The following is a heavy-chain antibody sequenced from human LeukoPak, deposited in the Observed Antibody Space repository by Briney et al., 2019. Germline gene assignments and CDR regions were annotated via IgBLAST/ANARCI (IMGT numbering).Heavy chain of an antibody. J-gene: IGHJ4*02. CDR1: GYTFTGYY. D-gene: IGHD1-26*01. CDR2: INPNSGGT. CDR3: ARGGSGSYKYYFDY. Sequence: ASVKVSCKASGYTFTGYYMHWVRQAPGQGLEWMGRINPNSGGTNYAQKFQGRVTMTSDTSTSTVYMELSSLRSEDTAVYYCARGGSGSYKYYFDYWGQGTLVTVSP. V-gene: IGHV1-2*06.